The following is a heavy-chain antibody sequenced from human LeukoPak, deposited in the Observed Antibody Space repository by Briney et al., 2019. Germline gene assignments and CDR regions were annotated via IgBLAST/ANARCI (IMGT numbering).Heavy chain of an antibody. CDR1: AFTFSSYG. CDR3: ARDVVGEPLPDY. CDR2: IQYDRTNE. Sequence: GSLRLSCAASAFTFSSYGMHWVRQAPGKGLEWVAYIQYDRTNEQYAHSVKGRFRISRDNSNNILYLQMNSLRTEDTAVYYCARDVVGEPLPDYWGQGTLVTVSS. V-gene: IGHV3-30*02. J-gene: IGHJ4*02. D-gene: IGHD3-16*01.